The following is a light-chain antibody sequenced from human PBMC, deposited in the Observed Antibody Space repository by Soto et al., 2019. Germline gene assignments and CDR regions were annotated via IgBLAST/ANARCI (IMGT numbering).Light chain of an antibody. J-gene: IGKJ2*01. CDR3: QQYGSSPRMYT. CDR1: QSVSSSY. CDR2: GAS. V-gene: IGKV3-20*01. Sequence: EIVLTQSPGTLSLSPGERATLSCRASQSVSSSYLAWYQQKPGQAPRHLIYGASSRATGIPDRFSGSGSGTDFTLTISRLEPEDFAVYYCQQYGSSPRMYTFVQGTKLEIK.